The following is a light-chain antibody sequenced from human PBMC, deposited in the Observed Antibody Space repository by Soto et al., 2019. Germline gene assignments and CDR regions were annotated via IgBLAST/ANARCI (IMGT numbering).Light chain of an antibody. V-gene: IGKV3-11*01. J-gene: IGKJ3*01. CDR3: QQRSNWPPE. CDR1: QSVSSY. CDR2: DAS. Sequence: EIVLIQSPVTLSLPPGERATLSCRASQSVSSYLAWYQQKPGQAPRLLMYDASNRATGIPARFSGSGSGTDFTLTISSLEPEDFAVYYCQQRSNWPPEFGPGTKVDIK.